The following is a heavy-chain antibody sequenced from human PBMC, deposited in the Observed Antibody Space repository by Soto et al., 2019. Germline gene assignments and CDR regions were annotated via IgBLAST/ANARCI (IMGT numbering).Heavy chain of an antibody. CDR2: ISDSGNTI. Sequence: QVQLVESGGGLVKPGGSLTLSCAASGFSFSDYYMIWVRQAPGKGLEWLSYISDSGNTIYYADSVRARFTIFRDNAANSVYLQMTGLSDGDTAFYYCARGGSGWTRGGWLGPWGQGSLVTVSS. CDR3: ARGGSGWTRGGWLGP. CDR1: GFSFSDYY. V-gene: IGHV3-11*01. J-gene: IGHJ5*02. D-gene: IGHD6-25*01.